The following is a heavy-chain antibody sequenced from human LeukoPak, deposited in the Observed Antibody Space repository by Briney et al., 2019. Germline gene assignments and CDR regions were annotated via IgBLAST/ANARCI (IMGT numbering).Heavy chain of an antibody. J-gene: IGHJ3*02. CDR2: INPIFGTA. CDR1: GGTFSSYA. V-gene: IGHV1-69*01. D-gene: IGHD2-2*02. CDR3: ARPADIVVVPAAIGRDNAFDI. Sequence: SVKVSCKASGGTFSSYAISWVRQAPGQGLEWMGGINPIFGTANYAQKFQGRVTITADESTSTAYMELSSLRSEDTAVYYCARPADIVVVPAAIGRDNAFDIWGQGTMVTVSS.